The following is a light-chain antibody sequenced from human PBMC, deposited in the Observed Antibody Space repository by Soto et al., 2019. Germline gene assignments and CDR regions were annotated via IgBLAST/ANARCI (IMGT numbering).Light chain of an antibody. J-gene: IGKJ1*01. CDR2: GAS. Sequence: EIVMTQSPATLSVSPGERATLSCRASQSVGRNLAWYQQKPGQAPRLLIYGASTRATGIPARFSGRGSGTEFTLTISSLQSADSAVYSCQQYNEWPSFGQGTKV. V-gene: IGKV3-15*01. CDR1: QSVGRN. CDR3: QQYNEWPS.